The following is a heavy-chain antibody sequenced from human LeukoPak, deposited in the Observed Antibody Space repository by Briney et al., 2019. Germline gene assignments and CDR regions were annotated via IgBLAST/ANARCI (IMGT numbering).Heavy chain of an antibody. Sequence: GGSLRLSCAASGFTLSSYNMNWVRQAPGKGLEWVSYIGTTNTIYCADSVRGRFTISRDNAENSVFLQMNNLRAEDTAVYYCARATLSRVSLLDYWGQGSLVTVSS. CDR3: ARATLSRVSLLDY. CDR1: GFTLSSYN. D-gene: IGHD2-2*01. V-gene: IGHV3-48*01. CDR2: IGTTNTI. J-gene: IGHJ4*02.